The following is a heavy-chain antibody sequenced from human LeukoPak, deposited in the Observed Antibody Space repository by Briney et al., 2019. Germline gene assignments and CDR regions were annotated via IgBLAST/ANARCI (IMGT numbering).Heavy chain of an antibody. D-gene: IGHD2-15*01. CDR1: GYTFTSYD. J-gene: IGHJ5*02. CDR2: MNPNSGNT. V-gene: IGHV1-8*01. CDR3: AKFCSGGGCYHNWFDP. Sequence: ASVKVSCKASGYTFTSYDINWVRQATGQGLEWMGWMNPNSGNTGYAQKFQGRVTMTRNTSISTAYMELRSLRSDDTAVYYCAKFCSGGGCYHNWFDPWGQGTLVTVSS.